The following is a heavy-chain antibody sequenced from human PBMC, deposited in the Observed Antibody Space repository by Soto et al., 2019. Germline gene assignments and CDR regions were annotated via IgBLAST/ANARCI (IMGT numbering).Heavy chain of an antibody. D-gene: IGHD2-2*01. Sequence: GGSLRLSCAASGFTFSSYVMHWVRQAPGKGLEWVAVISYDGSNKYYADSVKGRFTISRDNSKHTLYLQMNSLRPEDTAVYYCAKDLEGYCTTTSCYTYFGLDVWGQGTTVTVSS. V-gene: IGHV3-30*18. CDR2: ISYDGSNK. CDR3: AKDLEGYCTTTSCYTYFGLDV. CDR1: GFTFSSYV. J-gene: IGHJ6*02.